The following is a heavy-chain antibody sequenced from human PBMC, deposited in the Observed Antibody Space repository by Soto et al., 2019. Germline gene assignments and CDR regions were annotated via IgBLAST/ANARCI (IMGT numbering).Heavy chain of an antibody. Sequence: VGSLRLSCAASGFTFSSYWMTWVRQAPGKGLEWVANIKQDGSEKYYVDSVKGRFTISRDNAKNSLYLQMNSLRAEDTAVYYCARSVDSSGWYRGNYFDYWGQGTLVTVSS. CDR3: ARSVDSSGWYRGNYFDY. D-gene: IGHD6-19*01. V-gene: IGHV3-7*01. J-gene: IGHJ4*02. CDR2: IKQDGSEK. CDR1: GFTFSSYW.